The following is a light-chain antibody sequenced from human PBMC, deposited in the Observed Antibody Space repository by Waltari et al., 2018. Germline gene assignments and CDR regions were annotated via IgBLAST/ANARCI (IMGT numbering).Light chain of an antibody. Sequence: QPALTQPASMSGSPGQSVTISCTGTSSDISDYNFVSWYQQHPGKGPKLIIYYVTNRASCVSNRFSGSKSGNRASLTSSGLQAEDEADYYCSAYISRSISYVIFGGGTKLTVL. CDR1: SSDISDYNF. CDR2: YVT. V-gene: IGLV2-14*03. J-gene: IGLJ2*01. CDR3: SAYISRSISYVI.